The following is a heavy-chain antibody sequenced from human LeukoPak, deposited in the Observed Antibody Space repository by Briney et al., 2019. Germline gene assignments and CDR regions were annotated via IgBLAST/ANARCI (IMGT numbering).Heavy chain of an antibody. CDR1: GFPFSSYW. D-gene: IGHD5-24*01. J-gene: IGHJ4*02. CDR3: TRVGYIDEGIDY. Sequence: GGSLRLSCVASGFPFSSYWMTWVRQAPGKGLEWLANIKQDGSKKSYVDSVKGRFTISRDNAKNSLYLQMNSLRAEDTAIYYCTRVGYIDEGIDYWGQGTLVTVSS. V-gene: IGHV3-7*04. CDR2: IKQDGSKK.